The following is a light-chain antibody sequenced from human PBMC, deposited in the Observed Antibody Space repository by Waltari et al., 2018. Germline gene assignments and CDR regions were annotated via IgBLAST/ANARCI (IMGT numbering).Light chain of an antibody. J-gene: IGLJ2*01. CDR2: AVT. CDR3: SSFTDTHTLL. CDR1: SNDVGASNF. Sequence: QSALTQPASVSGSPGQSITISCTGTSNDVGASNFVSWYQQHPGRAPHLVIFAVTERPSGISYRFSGSKSANTASLTISGLLPEDEAIYYCSSFTDTHTLLFGGGTTVTVL. V-gene: IGLV2-14*03.